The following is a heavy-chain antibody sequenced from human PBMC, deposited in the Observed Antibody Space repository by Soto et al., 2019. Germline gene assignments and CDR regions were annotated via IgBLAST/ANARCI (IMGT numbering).Heavy chain of an antibody. CDR2: IYYSGST. CDR3: ARQPMTTVTTAGGPTSVGFYGMDV. V-gene: IGHV4-39*01. D-gene: IGHD4-17*01. J-gene: IGHJ6*02. CDR1: GGSISSSSYY. Sequence: SETLSLTCTVSGGSISSSSYYWGWIRQPPWKGLEWIGSIYYSGSTYYNPSLKSRVTISVDTSKNQFSLKLSSVTAADTAVYYCARQPMTTVTTAGGPTSVGFYGMDVWGQGXTVTVYS.